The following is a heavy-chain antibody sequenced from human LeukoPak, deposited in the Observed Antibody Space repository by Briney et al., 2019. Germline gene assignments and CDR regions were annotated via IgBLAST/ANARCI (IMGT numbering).Heavy chain of an antibody. V-gene: IGHV4-59*01. D-gene: IGHD1-1*01. CDR3: ARFRTGMGAFDI. CDR2: IYYSGST. Sequence: SETLSLTCRVSGGSISSYYWSWIRQAPGKGLEWIGYIYYSGSTNYNPSLKSRVTISVDTSKNQFSLKLSSVTAADTAVYYCARFRTGMGAFDIWGQGTMVTVSS. CDR1: GGSISSYY. J-gene: IGHJ3*02.